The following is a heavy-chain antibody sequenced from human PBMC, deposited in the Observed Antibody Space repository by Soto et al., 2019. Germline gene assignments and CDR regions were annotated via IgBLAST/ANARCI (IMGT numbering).Heavy chain of an antibody. J-gene: IGHJ5*02. V-gene: IGHV1-69*08. CDR2: IIPILGIA. Sequence: QVQLVQSGAEVKKTGSSVKVSCKASGGTFSSYTISWVRQAPGQGLEWMGRIIPILGIANYAQKFQGRVTITADKSTSTAYMELSSLRSEDTAVYYCARDGDQRFDPWGQGTLVTVSS. CDR3: ARDGDQRFDP. CDR1: GGTFSSYT. D-gene: IGHD7-27*01.